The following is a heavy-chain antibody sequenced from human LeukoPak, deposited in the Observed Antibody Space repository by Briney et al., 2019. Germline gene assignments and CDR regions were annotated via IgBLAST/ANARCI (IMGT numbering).Heavy chain of an antibody. D-gene: IGHD3-22*01. CDR3: ARDPSDYYDSSGYLPTTDY. J-gene: IGHJ4*02. V-gene: IGHV1-2*02. CDR2: INPNSGGT. CDR1: GYTFTAYY. Sequence: ASVKVSCKASGYTFTAYYMHWVRQAPGQGLEWMGWINPNSGGTNYAQKFQGRVTMTRDTSISTAYMELSRLRSDDTAVYYCARDPSDYYDSSGYLPTTDYWGQGTLVTVSS.